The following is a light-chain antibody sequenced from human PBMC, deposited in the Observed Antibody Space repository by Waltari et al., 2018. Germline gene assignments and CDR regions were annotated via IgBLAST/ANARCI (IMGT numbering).Light chain of an antibody. CDR3: QQRSNWVFT. CDR1: QSVTSY. V-gene: IGKV3-11*01. Sequence: EIVLTQSPATLSLSPGERATLSCRASQSVTSYLAWYQQKPGQAPRLLIYDASNSATGIPARFSGSGSGTDFTLTSSTLEPEDFAVYYCQQRSNWVFTFGPGTKVDIK. CDR2: DAS. J-gene: IGKJ3*01.